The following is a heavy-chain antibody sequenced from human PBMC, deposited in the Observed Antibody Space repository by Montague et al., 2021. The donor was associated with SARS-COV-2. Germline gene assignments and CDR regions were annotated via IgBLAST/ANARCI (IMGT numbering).Heavy chain of an antibody. Sequence: SETLSLTCTVSGGSISSSSYYWGWIRQPPGKGLEWIGSIYYSGSTNYNPSLKSRVTISVDTSKNQFSLKLSSVTAADTAVYYCAGGRAVTTFYYYYYGMDVWGQGTTVTVSS. D-gene: IGHD4-17*01. CDR1: GGSISSSSYY. CDR2: IYYSGST. J-gene: IGHJ6*02. CDR3: AGGRAVTTFYYYYYGMDV. V-gene: IGHV4-39*07.